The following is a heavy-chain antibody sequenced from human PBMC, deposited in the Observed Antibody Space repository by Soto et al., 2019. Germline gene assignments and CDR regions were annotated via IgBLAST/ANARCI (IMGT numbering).Heavy chain of an antibody. CDR3: ARDRYDFWSGYLRGTYYYYYMDV. Sequence: SQTLSLTCAISGDSVSSNSAAWNWIRQSPSRGLEWLGRTYYRSKWYNDYAVSVKSRITINPDTSKNQFSLQLNSVTPEDTAVYYCARDRYDFWSGYLRGTYYYYYMDVWGKGTTVTVSS. V-gene: IGHV6-1*01. CDR1: GDSVSSNSAA. D-gene: IGHD3-3*01. J-gene: IGHJ6*03. CDR2: TYYRSKWYN.